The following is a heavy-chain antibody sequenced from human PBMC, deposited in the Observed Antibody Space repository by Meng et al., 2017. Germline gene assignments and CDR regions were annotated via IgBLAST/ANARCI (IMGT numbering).Heavy chain of an antibody. J-gene: IGHJ4*02. CDR2: INHSGST. V-gene: IGHV4-34*01. CDR1: GGSFSGYY. CDR3: ARAYTITFGGVIVTPYYFDY. D-gene: IGHD3-16*02. Sequence: SDTLSPTFAVYGGSFSGYYWSWIRQHPGKGLEWIGEINHSGSTNYNPSLKSRVTISVDTSKNQFSLKLSSVTAADTAVYYCARAYTITFGGVIVTPYYFDYWGQGTLVTVSS.